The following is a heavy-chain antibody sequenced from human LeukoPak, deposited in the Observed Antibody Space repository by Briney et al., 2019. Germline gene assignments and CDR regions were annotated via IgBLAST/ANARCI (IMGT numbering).Heavy chain of an antibody. J-gene: IGHJ6*02. CDR2: INPNSGGT. V-gene: IGHV1-2*02. D-gene: IGHD2-8*01. CDR3: ASQYATHRYYYYGMDV. Sequence: ASVKVSCKASGYTFTCYYMHWVRQAPGQGLEWMGWINPNSGGTNYAQKFQGRVTMTRDTSISTAYMELSRLRSDDTAVYYCASQYATHRYYYYGMDVWGQGTTVTVSS. CDR1: GYTFTCYY.